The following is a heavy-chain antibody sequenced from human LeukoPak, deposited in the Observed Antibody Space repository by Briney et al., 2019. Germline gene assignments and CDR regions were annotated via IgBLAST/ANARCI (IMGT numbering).Heavy chain of an antibody. CDR3: ARGYVGATGLSAFDI. CDR2: IYYSGST. Sequence: SETLSLTCTVSGGSISSSSYYWGWIRQPPGKGLEWIGSIYYSGSTYYNPSLKSRVTISVDTSKNQFSLKLSSVTAADTAVYYCARGYVGATGLSAFDIWGQGTMVTVSS. J-gene: IGHJ3*02. D-gene: IGHD1-26*01. CDR1: GGSISSSSYY. V-gene: IGHV4-39*07.